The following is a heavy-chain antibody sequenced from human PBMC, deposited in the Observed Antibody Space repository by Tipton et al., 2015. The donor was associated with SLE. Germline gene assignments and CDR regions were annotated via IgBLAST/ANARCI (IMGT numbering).Heavy chain of an antibody. V-gene: IGHV3-30*04. CDR2: ISYDGSNK. J-gene: IGHJ4*02. CDR1: GFTFSSYA. Sequence: SLRLSCAASGFTFSSYAMHWVRQAPGKGLEWVAVISYDGSNKYYADSVKGRFTISRDNSKNTLYLQMNSLRAEDTAVYYCARDAYSGGWYDYWGQGTLVTVSS. D-gene: IGHD6-19*01. CDR3: ARDAYSGGWYDY.